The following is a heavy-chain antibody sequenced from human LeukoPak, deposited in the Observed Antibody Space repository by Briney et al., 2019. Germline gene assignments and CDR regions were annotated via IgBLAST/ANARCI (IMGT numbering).Heavy chain of an antibody. Sequence: GGSLRLSCAASGLSVSKKDMHWIRQATGRGLEWVSGIGIVGDTYYSAYVKGRFTISRESDKNSLYLQMNSLTAGDTSVYFCARNGALPHTFCLWGQGTLVTVSS. J-gene: IGHJ4*02. CDR1: GLSVSKKD. V-gene: IGHV3-13*01. CDR3: ARNGALPHTFCL. D-gene: IGHD3-16*01. CDR2: IGIVGDT.